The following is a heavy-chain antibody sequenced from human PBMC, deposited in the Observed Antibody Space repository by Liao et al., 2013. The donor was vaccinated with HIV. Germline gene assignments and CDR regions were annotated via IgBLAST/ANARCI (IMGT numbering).Heavy chain of an antibody. D-gene: IGHD3-3*01. CDR3: ARDGHTIFGVVIMNYYMDV. J-gene: IGHJ6*03. Sequence: QVQLQESGPGLVKPSETLSLTCTVSGGSISSYYWSWIRQPAGKGLEWIGRIYTSGSTNYNPSLKSRVTMSVDTSKNQFSLKLSSVTAADTAVYYCARDGHTIFGVVIMNYYMDVWGKGTTVTVSS. CDR2: IYTSGST. V-gene: IGHV4-4*07. CDR1: GGSISSYY.